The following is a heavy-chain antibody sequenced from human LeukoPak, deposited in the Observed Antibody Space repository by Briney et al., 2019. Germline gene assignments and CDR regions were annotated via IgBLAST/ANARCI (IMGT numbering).Heavy chain of an antibody. Sequence: GGSLRLSCAASGFIVSTNYMSWVRQAPGKGLEWVSVIYSGGSTYYADSVKGRFTISRDNSKNTLYLQMNNLRAEDTAVYYCARYYDSSGYYLGPFDYWGQGTLVTVSS. CDR1: GFIVSTNY. V-gene: IGHV3-53*01. J-gene: IGHJ4*02. CDR3: ARYYDSSGYYLGPFDY. CDR2: IYSGGST. D-gene: IGHD3-22*01.